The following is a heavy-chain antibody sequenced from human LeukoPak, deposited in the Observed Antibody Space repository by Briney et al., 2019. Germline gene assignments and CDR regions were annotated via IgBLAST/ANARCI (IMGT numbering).Heavy chain of an antibody. D-gene: IGHD6-19*01. V-gene: IGHV4-39*01. CDR1: GGSIRSSSYY. CDR2: IYYSGST. J-gene: IGHJ4*02. CDR3: ARQVVAVAGTGYFDY. Sequence: SETLSLTCTVSGGSIRSSSYYWDWIRQPPGKGLEWIGSIYYSGSTYYNASLKSRGTISVDTSKNQFSLKLNSVTAADTAVYFCARQVVAVAGTGYFDYWGQGTLVTVSS.